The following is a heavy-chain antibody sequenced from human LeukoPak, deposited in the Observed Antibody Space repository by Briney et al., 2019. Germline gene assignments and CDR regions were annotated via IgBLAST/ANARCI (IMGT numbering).Heavy chain of an antibody. Sequence: ASVKVSCKASGGTFSSYIVTWVRQAPGQGLEWMGWISAYNGNTNYAQNLQDRVTMTTDTSTTTAYMELRGLRSDDTAVYYCAREGSLHHSGDYYLSWFDPWGQGTLVTVSS. V-gene: IGHV1-18*04. D-gene: IGHD3-22*01. CDR1: GGTFSSYI. J-gene: IGHJ5*02. CDR2: ISAYNGNT. CDR3: AREGSLHHSGDYYLSWFDP.